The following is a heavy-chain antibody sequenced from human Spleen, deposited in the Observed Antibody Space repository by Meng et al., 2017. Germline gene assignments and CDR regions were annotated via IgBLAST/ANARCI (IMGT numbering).Heavy chain of an antibody. CDR3: ARGPTTMAHDFDY. J-gene: IGHJ4*02. CDR2: INHSGST. V-gene: IGHV4-34*02. CDR1: GGSFSDYY. Sequence: VHLTEGGAGLLKPSVTLALPCVVSGGSFSDYYWSWIRQPPGKGLEWIGEINHSGSTNYNPSLESRATISVDTSQNNLSLKLSSVTAADSAVYYCARGPTTMAHDFDYWGQGTLVTVSS. D-gene: IGHD4-11*01.